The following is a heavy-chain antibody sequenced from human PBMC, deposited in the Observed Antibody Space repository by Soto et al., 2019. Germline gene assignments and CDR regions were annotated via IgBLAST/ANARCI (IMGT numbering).Heavy chain of an antibody. CDR1: GFTFSTYA. Sequence: EVQLLESGGGLVQPGGSLRLSCAASGFTFSTYAMSWVRQAPGKGLEWVSTISGSGVSTYYADSVKGRFTISRDNSKNTLFLQMNSLRVEDTAVYYCAKVGSYSLHYYYYYMDVWGKGTTVTGSS. D-gene: IGHD6-13*01. CDR3: AKVGSYSLHYYYYYMDV. V-gene: IGHV3-23*01. CDR2: ISGSGVST. J-gene: IGHJ6*03.